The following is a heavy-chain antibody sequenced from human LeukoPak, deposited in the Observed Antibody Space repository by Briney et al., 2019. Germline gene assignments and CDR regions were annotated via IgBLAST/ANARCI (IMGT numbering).Heavy chain of an antibody. V-gene: IGHV3-9*01. Sequence: GGSLRLSCAASGFTFDDYAMHWVRQAPGKGLEWVSGISWNSGSIGYADSVKGRFTISRDNAKNSLYLQMNSLRAEDTAVYYCARDFSPGAFDIWGQGTMVTVSS. CDR1: GFTFDDYA. J-gene: IGHJ3*02. D-gene: IGHD1-14*01. CDR2: ISWNSGSI. CDR3: ARDFSPGAFDI.